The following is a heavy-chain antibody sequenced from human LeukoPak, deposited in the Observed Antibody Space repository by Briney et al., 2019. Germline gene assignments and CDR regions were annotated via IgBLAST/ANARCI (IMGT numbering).Heavy chain of an antibody. CDR2: IWYDGSNK. Sequence: GRSLRLSCAASGFTFSSHGMHWVRQAPGKGLEWVAVIWYDGSNKYYADSVKGRFTISRDNSKNTLYLQMNSLRAEDTAVYYCGGWRSEFGELFRWFDPWGQGTLVTVSS. J-gene: IGHJ5*02. CDR3: GGWRSEFGELFRWFDP. D-gene: IGHD3-10*01. V-gene: IGHV3-33*01. CDR1: GFTFSSHG.